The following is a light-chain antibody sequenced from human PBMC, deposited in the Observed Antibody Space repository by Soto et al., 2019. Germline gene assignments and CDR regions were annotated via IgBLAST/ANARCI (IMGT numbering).Light chain of an antibody. CDR2: GAS. CDR3: HHYGRSAIFT. CDR1: QSVSSNF. J-gene: IGKJ3*01. Sequence: EIVMTQSPGTLSLSPGERATLSCRASQSVSSNFLAWYQQRPGQARRLLMDGASSRAAGIPDRFSGSGSGTDFTLTISRLEPEDFAVYYCHHYGRSAIFTFGPGTTVDIK. V-gene: IGKV3-20*01.